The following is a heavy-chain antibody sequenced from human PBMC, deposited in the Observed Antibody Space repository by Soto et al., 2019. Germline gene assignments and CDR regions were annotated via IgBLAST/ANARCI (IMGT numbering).Heavy chain of an antibody. CDR1: GSTFSSYA. CDR3: GGSNCSSTSCYAGRFDD. CDR2: IIPIFGTA. J-gene: IGHJ4*02. Sequence: SVKVSCKASGSTFSSYAISWVRQAPGQGLERMGGIIPIFGTANYEQKFQGRVTITADESTSTAYMELSSLRSEDTAVYYCGGSNCSSTSCYAGRFDDWGQETLVTVPS. D-gene: IGHD2-2*01. V-gene: IGHV1-69*13.